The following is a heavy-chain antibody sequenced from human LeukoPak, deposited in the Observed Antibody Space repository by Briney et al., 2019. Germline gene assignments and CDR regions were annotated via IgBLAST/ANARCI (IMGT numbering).Heavy chain of an antibody. V-gene: IGHV4-34*01. Sequence: SETLSLTCAVYGGSFSGYYWSWIRQPPGKGLEWIGEIDHSGSTNYNPPLKRRVTISVDRSKNQFSLKLSSVTAADTAVYYCARVGIAVANYFDYWGQGTLVTVSS. D-gene: IGHD6-19*01. CDR1: GGSFSGYY. J-gene: IGHJ4*02. CDR2: IDHSGST. CDR3: ARVGIAVANYFDY.